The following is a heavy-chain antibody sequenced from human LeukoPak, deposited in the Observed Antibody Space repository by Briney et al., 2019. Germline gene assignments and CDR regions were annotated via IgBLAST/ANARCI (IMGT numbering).Heavy chain of an antibody. CDR3: ARERVVVPAAIRYYGMDV. Sequence: SQTLSLTCTVSGGSISSGGYYWSWIRQHPGKGLEWIGYIYYSGSTYYNPSLKSRVTISVDTSKNQFSLKLSSVTAADTAVYYYARERVVVPAAIRYYGMDVWGQGTTVTVSS. CDR2: IYYSGST. V-gene: IGHV4-31*03. CDR1: GGSISSGGYY. D-gene: IGHD2-2*01. J-gene: IGHJ6*02.